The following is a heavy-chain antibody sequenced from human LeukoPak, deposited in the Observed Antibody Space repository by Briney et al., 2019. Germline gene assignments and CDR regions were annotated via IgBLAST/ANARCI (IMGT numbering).Heavy chain of an antibody. V-gene: IGHV4-39*07. CDR2: IYYSGST. CDR3: ARKGMVRGTIDY. D-gene: IGHD3-10*01. Sequence: SETLSLTCTVSGGSISSSSYYWGWIRQPPGKGLEWIGSIYYSGSTYYNPSLKSRVTISVDTSKNQFSLKLSSVTAADTAVYYCARKGMVRGTIDYWGQGTLVTVSS. J-gene: IGHJ4*02. CDR1: GGSISSSSYY.